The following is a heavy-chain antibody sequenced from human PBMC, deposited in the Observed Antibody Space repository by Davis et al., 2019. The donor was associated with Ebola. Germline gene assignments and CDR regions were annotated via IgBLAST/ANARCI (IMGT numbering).Heavy chain of an antibody. V-gene: IGHV1-18*01. CDR1: GYTFTSYG. Sequence: ASVKVSCKASGYTFTSYGISWVRQAPGQGLEWMGWISAYNGNTNYAQKFQGRVTMTTDTSTRTAYMELRSLRSDDTAVYYCAREGESIAARQCWFDPWGQGTLVTVSS. CDR2: ISAYNGNT. J-gene: IGHJ5*02. CDR3: AREGESIAARQCWFDP. D-gene: IGHD6-6*01.